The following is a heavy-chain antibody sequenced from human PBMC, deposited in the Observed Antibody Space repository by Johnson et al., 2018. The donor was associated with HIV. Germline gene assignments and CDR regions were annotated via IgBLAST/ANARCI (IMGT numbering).Heavy chain of an antibody. D-gene: IGHD3-22*01. J-gene: IGHJ3*01. CDR2: ISGGGGTT. Sequence: VQLVESGGGVVQPGRSLRLSCVASGFTFSSYAMSWVRQAPGKGLEWVSAISGGGGTTYYADSVKGRLTISRDNSKNTLYLQMNSLRAEDTAVYYCARAYYDSSGYYPHAFHVWGQGTMVTVSS. CDR3: ARAYYDSSGYYPHAFHV. V-gene: IGHV3-23*04. CDR1: GFTFSSYA.